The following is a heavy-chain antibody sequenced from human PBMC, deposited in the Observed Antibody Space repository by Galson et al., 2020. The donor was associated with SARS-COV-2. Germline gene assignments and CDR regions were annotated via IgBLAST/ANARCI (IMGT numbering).Heavy chain of an antibody. J-gene: IGHJ5*02. Sequence: SETLSLTCAVYGGSFSNYYWSWIRQPPGKGLEWIGEINPSGSTNYSPSLKSRVTISVDTSKNQFSLRLSSVTAADTAVYYCARGNPGYSSSWYNSWGQGTLVTVSA. D-gene: IGHD6-13*01. CDR1: GGSFSNYY. V-gene: IGHV4-34*01. CDR2: INPSGST. CDR3: ARGNPGYSSSWYNS.